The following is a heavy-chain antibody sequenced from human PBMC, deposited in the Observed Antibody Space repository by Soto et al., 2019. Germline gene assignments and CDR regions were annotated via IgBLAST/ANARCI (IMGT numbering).Heavy chain of an antibody. J-gene: IGHJ4*02. CDR1: GGTFSSYA. CDR3: AREKTCGGDCYPLDY. D-gene: IGHD2-21*02. V-gene: IGHV1-69*06. CDR2: IIPIFGTA. Sequence: QVQLVQSGAEVKKPGSSVKVSCKASGGTFSSYAISWVRQAPGQGLEWMGGIIPIFGTANYAQKFQGRVTITADKSTSTAYMEMSSLRSEDTAVYYCAREKTCGGDCYPLDYWGQGTLVTVSS.